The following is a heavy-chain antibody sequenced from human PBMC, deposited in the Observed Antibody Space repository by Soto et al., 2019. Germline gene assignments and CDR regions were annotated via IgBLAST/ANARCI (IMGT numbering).Heavy chain of an antibody. CDR1: GFTFTNYA. Sequence: EVQLLESGGGLVQPGGSLRLSCATSGFTFTNYAMSWVRQAPGKGLEWVSAITGSGYTYYADSVKGRFTVSRDTSENTLYLQLNSLRAEDTAVYYCAKGGPFTGGFDPWGQGTLVTVAS. J-gene: IGHJ5*02. D-gene: IGHD3-16*01. CDR2: ITGSGYT. V-gene: IGHV3-23*01. CDR3: AKGGPFTGGFDP.